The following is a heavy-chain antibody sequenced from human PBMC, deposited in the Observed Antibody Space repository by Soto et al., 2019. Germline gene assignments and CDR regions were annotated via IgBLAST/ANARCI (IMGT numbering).Heavy chain of an antibody. V-gene: IGHV1-18*01. Sequence: ASVKVSCKASGYTFTSYGISWVRQAPGQGLEWMGWISAYNGNTNYAQTFQDRVTLTTDTSTSTAYMELRSLRFDDTAVYYCVRDPADCSSGSCSEDYWGQGTLVTVSS. CDR2: ISAYNGNT. J-gene: IGHJ4*02. CDR1: GYTFTSYG. CDR3: VRDPADCSSGSCSEDY. D-gene: IGHD2-15*01.